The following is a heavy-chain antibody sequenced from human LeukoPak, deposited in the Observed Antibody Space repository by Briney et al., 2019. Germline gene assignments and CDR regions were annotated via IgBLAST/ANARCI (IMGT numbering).Heavy chain of an antibody. D-gene: IGHD3-22*01. CDR1: GFTFSSYW. Sequence: AGGSLRLSCAASGFTFSSYWMHWVRQAPGKGLVWVSRIDSEGSSITYADSVKGRFTISRDNAKNTLLLQMNSLRAEDTAVYYCARTYYYDSSGYYAYFDYWGQGTLLTVSS. CDR3: ARTYYYDSSGYYAYFDY. J-gene: IGHJ4*02. V-gene: IGHV3-74*01. CDR2: IDSEGSSI.